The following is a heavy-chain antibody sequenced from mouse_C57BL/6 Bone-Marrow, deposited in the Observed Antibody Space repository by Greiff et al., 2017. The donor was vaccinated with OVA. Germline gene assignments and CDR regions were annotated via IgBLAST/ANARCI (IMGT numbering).Heavy chain of an antibody. CDR1: GYTFTSYW. D-gene: IGHD2-10*02. CDR2: IHPSSGYT. Sequence: VQLQQPGAELARPGASVKLSCKASGYTFTSYWMHWVKQRPGQGLEWIGYIHPSSGYTKYNQKFKDKATLTADKSSSTAYMQLSSLASEDSAGAYCAEEYGNGFAYGCRGTLVTVTA. CDR3: AEEYGNGFAY. J-gene: IGHJ3*01. V-gene: IGHV1-4*01.